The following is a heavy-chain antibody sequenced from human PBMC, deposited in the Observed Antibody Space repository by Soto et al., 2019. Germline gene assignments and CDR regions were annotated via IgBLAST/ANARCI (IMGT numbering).Heavy chain of an antibody. D-gene: IGHD6-19*01. Sequence: LSLTCSVSGGSLNNFYWNWIRQTAGKGLEWIGRIHASGNTNYNPSLKSRATLSVDTSKNQFSLKVRSVTAADTAVYYCARSSHKESWFDPWGQGTLVTVSS. J-gene: IGHJ5*02. CDR3: ARSSHKESWFDP. CDR2: IHASGNT. CDR1: GGSLNNFY. V-gene: IGHV4-4*07.